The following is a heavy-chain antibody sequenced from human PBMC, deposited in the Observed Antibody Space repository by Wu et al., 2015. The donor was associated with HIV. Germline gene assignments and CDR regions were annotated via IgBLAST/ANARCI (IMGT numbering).Heavy chain of an antibody. CDR1: GYTFTSHY. D-gene: IGHD3-3*01. Sequence: QVQLVQSGAEVKKPGASVKVSCKAFGYTFTSHYIHWVRQAPGQGLEWMGIINPSGGSTNYAQKFQGRLTMTRDTSTSTVYMELSSLRSEDTAIYFCSRDLADYGSRSDYYGRRYYYYMDVWGKGTTVTVSS. V-gene: IGHV1-46*03. CDR3: SRDLADYGSRSDYYGRRYYYYMDV. CDR2: INPSGGST. J-gene: IGHJ6*03.